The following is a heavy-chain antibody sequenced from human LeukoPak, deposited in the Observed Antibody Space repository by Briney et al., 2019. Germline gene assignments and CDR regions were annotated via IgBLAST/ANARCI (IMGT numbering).Heavy chain of an antibody. Sequence: GTSLRLSCAASGFTFSDYGMHWVRQAPGRGLEWVAIISNDGSNEYYVDSVKGRFTISRDNSKNTLDLQMNSLRAEDTAVYYCARDRLHYDSLTGYPADWGQGTLVTVSS. CDR1: GFTFSDYG. CDR3: ARDRLHYDSLTGYPAD. V-gene: IGHV3-30*03. D-gene: IGHD3-9*01. J-gene: IGHJ4*02. CDR2: ISNDGSNE.